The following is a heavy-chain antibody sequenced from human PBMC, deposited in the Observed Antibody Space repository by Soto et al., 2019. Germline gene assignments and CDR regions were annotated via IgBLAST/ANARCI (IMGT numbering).Heavy chain of an antibody. J-gene: IGHJ3*02. CDR2: IYPGDSDT. Sequence: LGEALKISXKGSGYSFTRYWIGWVRQMPGKGLEWMGIIYPGDSDTRYSPSFQGQVTISADKSISTAYLQWRSLKASDTAMYYCARPLEMATIRGFDIWGQGTMVTVSS. CDR3: ARPLEMATIRGFDI. D-gene: IGHD5-12*01. CDR1: GYSFTRYW. V-gene: IGHV5-51*01.